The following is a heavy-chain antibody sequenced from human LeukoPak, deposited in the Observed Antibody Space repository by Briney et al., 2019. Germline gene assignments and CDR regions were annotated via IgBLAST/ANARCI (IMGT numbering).Heavy chain of an antibody. CDR1: GFTFSTYG. CDR2: ISSNGDSR. V-gene: IGHV3-64*01. Sequence: QPGGSLRLSCAASGFTFSTYGMHWVRQAPGKGLEYVSAISSNGDSRYYANSVKGRFTISRDNSKNTLYLQMGSLRAEDMAVYYCAREAPYDYDVLTGYDYWGQGTLVTVSS. CDR3: AREAPYDYDVLTGYDY. D-gene: IGHD3-9*01. J-gene: IGHJ4*02.